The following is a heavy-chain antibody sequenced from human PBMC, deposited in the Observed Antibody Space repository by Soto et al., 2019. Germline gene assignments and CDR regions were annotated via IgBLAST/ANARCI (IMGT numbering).Heavy chain of an antibody. Sequence: EVQLVESGGGLVKPGGSLRLSCAASGFTFSNAWMSWVRQAPGKGLEWVGRIKSKTDGGTTDYAAPVKGRFTISRDNAKNSLYLQMNSLRAEDTAVYYCARDKNQLWFGELWPTPNDAFDIWGQGTMVTVSS. V-gene: IGHV3-15*01. CDR3: ARDKNQLWFGELWPTPNDAFDI. CDR1: GFTFSNAW. D-gene: IGHD3-10*01. J-gene: IGHJ3*02. CDR2: IKSKTDGGTT.